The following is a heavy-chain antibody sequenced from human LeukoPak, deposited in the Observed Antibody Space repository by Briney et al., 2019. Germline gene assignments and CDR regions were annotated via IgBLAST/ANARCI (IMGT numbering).Heavy chain of an antibody. CDR1: GGSISSYY. CDR2: IYYSGTT. V-gene: IGHV4-59*01. D-gene: IGHD3-9*01. CDR3: ARGLTYYDILTAYYTFPYFDY. J-gene: IGHJ4*02. Sequence: SETLSLTRTVSGGSISSYYWSWLRQPPGRGLEWIGYIYYSGTTNYNPSLKSRVTISIDTSKNQFSLKLSSVTAADTAVYYCARGLTYYDILTAYYTFPYFDYWGQGTLVTVSS.